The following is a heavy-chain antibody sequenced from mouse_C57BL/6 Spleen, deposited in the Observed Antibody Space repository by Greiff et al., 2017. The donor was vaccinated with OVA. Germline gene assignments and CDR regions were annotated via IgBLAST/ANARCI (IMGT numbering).Heavy chain of an antibody. CDR2: IDPETGGT. CDR1: GYTFTDYE. CDR3: TRGGDYGSKYFDV. J-gene: IGHJ1*03. V-gene: IGHV1-15*01. Sequence: QVQLQQSGAELVRPGASVTLSCKASGYTFTDYEMHWVKQTPVHGLEWIGAIDPETGGTASNQKFKGKAILTADKSSTTAYMEPRSLTSETSAVYYCTRGGDYGSKYFDVWGTGTTVTVSS. D-gene: IGHD1-1*01.